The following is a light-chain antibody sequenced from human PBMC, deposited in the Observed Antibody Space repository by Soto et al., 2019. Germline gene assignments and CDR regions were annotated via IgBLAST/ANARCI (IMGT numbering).Light chain of an antibody. Sequence: QSALTQPRSVSGSHGQSVTISCTGTSSDVGGYNYVSWYQQHPGKAPKLMIYDVSELPSGVPDRFSGSKSGNTASLTISGLQAEDEADYYCCSYAGSFYVFGTGTKLTVL. CDR1: SSDVGGYNY. CDR3: CSYAGSFYV. V-gene: IGLV2-11*01. CDR2: DVS. J-gene: IGLJ1*01.